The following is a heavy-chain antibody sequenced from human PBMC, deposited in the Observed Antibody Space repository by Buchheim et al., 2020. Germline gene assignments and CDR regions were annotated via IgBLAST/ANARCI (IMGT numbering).Heavy chain of an antibody. J-gene: IGHJ4*02. Sequence: VQLVESGGGLVQPGGSLRLSCAASGFTFNIFAMHWVRQAPGKGLEWVASISYDGSHQFYADSVKGRFTIFRDNSKKMLYLQMNSLRTEDTAVYYCAKGGIAVARHYFDLWGQGSL. CDR1: GFTFNIFA. CDR2: ISYDGSHQ. D-gene: IGHD6-19*01. CDR3: AKGGIAVARHYFDL. V-gene: IGHV3-30-3*01.